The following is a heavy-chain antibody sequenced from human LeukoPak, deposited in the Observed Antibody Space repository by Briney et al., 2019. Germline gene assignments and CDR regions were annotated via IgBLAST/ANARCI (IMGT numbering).Heavy chain of an antibody. D-gene: IGHD6-19*01. Sequence: SGGSLRLSCEASGFTFSSYAMSWVRQAPGKGLEWVSAISGSGGSTYYADSVKGRFTISRDNSKNTLYLQMNSLRAEDTAVYYCAKVDSIAVAGTLDYWGQGTLVTVSS. V-gene: IGHV3-23*01. CDR1: GFTFSSYA. CDR3: AKVDSIAVAGTLDY. CDR2: ISGSGGST. J-gene: IGHJ4*02.